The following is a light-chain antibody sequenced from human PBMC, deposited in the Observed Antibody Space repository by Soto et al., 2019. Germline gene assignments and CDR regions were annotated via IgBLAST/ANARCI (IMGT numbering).Light chain of an antibody. CDR3: NSYTTTSTFGL. CDR2: EVI. Sequence: QSVLTQPASVSGSPGQSITISCTGTSSDVGGYDHVSWYQQHPGKAPKLMIYEVINRPSGVSNRFSGSKSGNTASLTISGLQSEDEADYYCNSYTTTSTFGLFGGGTKLTVL. J-gene: IGLJ3*02. V-gene: IGLV2-14*01. CDR1: SSDVGGYDH.